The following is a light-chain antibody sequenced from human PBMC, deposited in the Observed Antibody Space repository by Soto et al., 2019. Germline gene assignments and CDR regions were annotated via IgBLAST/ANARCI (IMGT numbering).Light chain of an antibody. J-gene: IGLJ3*02. CDR1: SSNIGAGYD. CDR3: QSYDSSLSGWV. V-gene: IGLV1-40*01. CDR2: GNS. Sequence: QAVVTQPHSVSGAPGQRVTISCTGSSSNIGAGYDVHWSQQLPGTAPKLLIYGNSNRPSGVPDRFSGSKSGTSASLAITGLQAEDEAVYYCQSYDSSLSGWVFGGGTKLTVL.